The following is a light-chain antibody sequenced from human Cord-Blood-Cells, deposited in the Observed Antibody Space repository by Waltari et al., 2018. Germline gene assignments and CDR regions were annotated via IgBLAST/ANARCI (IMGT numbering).Light chain of an antibody. Sequence: QSALTQPASVSGSPGQSNTISCTGTSSDVGGYNYVSWYQQHPGKAPKLMIYDVSIRPSGVSNRFSGSKSGNTASLTISGLQAEDEADYYCSSYTSSSTLVFGGGTKLTVL. V-gene: IGLV2-14*01. CDR1: SSDVGGYNY. J-gene: IGLJ3*02. CDR3: SSYTSSSTLV. CDR2: DVS.